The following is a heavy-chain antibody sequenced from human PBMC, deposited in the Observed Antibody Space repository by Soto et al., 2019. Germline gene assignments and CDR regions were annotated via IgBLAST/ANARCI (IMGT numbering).Heavy chain of an antibody. Sequence: QVQLVQSGAEVKKSGASVKVSCKASGYRFIDYFMRWVRRAPGQGLEWMGWINPKSGGTKIAQKFQGRTTMTRDTSTNTVYMELRSLRSDDSAMYYCGRCRTDSYAMDVWGQGTTVTVSS. J-gene: IGHJ6*02. CDR3: GRCRTDSYAMDV. CDR1: GYRFIDYF. V-gene: IGHV1-2*02. CDR2: INPKSGGT. D-gene: IGHD2-8*02.